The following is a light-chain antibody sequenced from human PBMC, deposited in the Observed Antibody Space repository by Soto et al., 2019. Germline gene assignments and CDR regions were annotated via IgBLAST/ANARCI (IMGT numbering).Light chain of an antibody. CDR1: QGIKSW. V-gene: IGKV1-27*01. Sequence: ETQMTQSPSYVSASVGDRGTTTSRASQGIKSWVAWYQQKPGKVPKLLIYAASTLQSGVPSRFSGSGSGTDFTLTISSLQPEDVATYYCQKCKIAPFTFGGGTKVDIK. CDR3: QKCKIAPFT. J-gene: IGKJ4*01. CDR2: AAS.